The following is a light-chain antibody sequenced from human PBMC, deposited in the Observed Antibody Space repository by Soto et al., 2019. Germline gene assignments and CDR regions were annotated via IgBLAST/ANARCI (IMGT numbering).Light chain of an antibody. V-gene: IGKV1-9*01. CDR3: LQLNTYPLT. J-gene: IGKJ4*01. CDR1: QGISSF. CDR2: AAS. Sequence: DIQLTQSPSFLSASVGDRVTVTCRASQGISSFLAWYQLKPGQAPKLLIYAASTLKSGVPSRFSGSESGTEFTLTISSLQPEDFATYYCLQLNTYPLTFGGGTKAEI.